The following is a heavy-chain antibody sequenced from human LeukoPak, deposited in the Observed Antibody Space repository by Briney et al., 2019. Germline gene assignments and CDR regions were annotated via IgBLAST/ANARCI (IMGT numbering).Heavy chain of an antibody. J-gene: IGHJ4*02. CDR2: INHSGST. D-gene: IGHD3-16*02. V-gene: IGHV4-34*01. Sequence: SETLSLTCAVYGGSFSGYYWSWIRQPPGKGLEWIGEINHSGSTNYNPSLKSRVTMSVDTSKNQFSLKLSSVTAADTAVYYCARENPLYDYVWGSYRSSFDYWGQGTLVTVSS. CDR1: GGSFSGYY. CDR3: ARENPLYDYVWGSYRSSFDY.